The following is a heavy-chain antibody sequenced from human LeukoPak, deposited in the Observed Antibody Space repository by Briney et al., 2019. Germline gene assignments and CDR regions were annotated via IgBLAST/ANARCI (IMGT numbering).Heavy chain of an antibody. CDR1: GGSFSGYY. D-gene: IGHD3-10*01. CDR2: INHSGST. J-gene: IGHJ6*03. V-gene: IGHV4-34*01. CDR3: ARTTEEYYGSGKSRKYYSYYYYMDV. Sequence: SETLSLTCAVYGGSFSGYYWSWIRQPPGKGLEWIGEINHSGSTNYNPSLKSRVTISVDTSKNQFSLKLSSVTAADTAVYYCARTTEEYYGSGKSRKYYSYYYYMDVWGKGTTVTVSS.